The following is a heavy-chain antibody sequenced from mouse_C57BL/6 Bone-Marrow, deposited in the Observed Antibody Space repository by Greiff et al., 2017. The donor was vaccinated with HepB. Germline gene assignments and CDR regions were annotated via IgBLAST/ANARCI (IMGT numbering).Heavy chain of an antibody. CDR2: IYPRSGNT. J-gene: IGHJ2*01. V-gene: IGHV1-81*01. D-gene: IGHD1-1*01. CDR3: ARWKGTTLYFDY. Sequence: QVHVKQSGAELARPGASVKLSCKASGYTFTSYGISWVKQRTGQGLEWIGEIYPRSGNTYYNEKFKGKATLTADKSSSTAYMELRSLTSEDSAVYFCARWKGTTLYFDYWGQGTTLTVSS. CDR1: GYTFTSYG.